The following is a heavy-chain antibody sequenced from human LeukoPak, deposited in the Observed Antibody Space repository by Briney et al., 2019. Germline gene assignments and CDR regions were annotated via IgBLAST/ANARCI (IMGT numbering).Heavy chain of an antibody. Sequence: GGSLRLSCAASGFTFSSYDMSWVRQAPGKGLEWISHISGSGTTIYYGDSVKGRFTISRDNAKNSLYLQMNSLRAEDTAIYYCAREGSSSCYDSCNWFDPWGQGTLVTVSS. CDR3: AREGSSSCYDSCNWFDP. J-gene: IGHJ5*02. CDR1: GFTFSSYD. CDR2: ISGSGTTI. V-gene: IGHV3-48*03. D-gene: IGHD2-2*01.